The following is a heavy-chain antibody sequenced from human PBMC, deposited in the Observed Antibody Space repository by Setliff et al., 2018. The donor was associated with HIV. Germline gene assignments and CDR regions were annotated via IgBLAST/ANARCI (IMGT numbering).Heavy chain of an antibody. Sequence: SETLSLTCTVSGASISIGSYYWSWIRQPAGKGLEWIGSIYTSGSTNYNPFLKSGVTISVDTSKNQFSLKLYSVTAADTSVYYCARAYFGSGIYYWGQGTLVTVSS. CDR3: ARAYFGSGIYY. V-gene: IGHV4-61*02. CDR1: GASISIGSYY. J-gene: IGHJ4*02. D-gene: IGHD3-10*01. CDR2: IYTSGST.